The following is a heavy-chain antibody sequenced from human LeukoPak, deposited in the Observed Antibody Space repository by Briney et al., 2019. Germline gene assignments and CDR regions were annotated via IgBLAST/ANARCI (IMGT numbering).Heavy chain of an antibody. J-gene: IGHJ3*02. CDR2: ITGSGGRT. V-gene: IGHV3-23*01. D-gene: IGHD3-22*01. CDR3: AKTGDYFDSSDYYRPDAFDI. Sequence: PGGSLRLSCAASGFTFSSYWMSWVRQAPGKGLEWVSAITGSGGRTYYADSVKGRFTISRDKSNNTLYLQMNSLRAEDTALYYCAKTGDYFDSSDYYRPDAFDIWGQGTMVTVSS. CDR1: GFTFSSYW.